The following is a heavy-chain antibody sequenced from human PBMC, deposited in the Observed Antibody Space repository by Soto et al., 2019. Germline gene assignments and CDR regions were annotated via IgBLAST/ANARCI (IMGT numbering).Heavy chain of an antibody. CDR3: ARAFFCGIYRSCWFDP. Sequence: ASVKVSCKASGYTFTSYAMHWVRQAPGQRLEWMGWINAGNGNTKYSQKFQGRVTITRDTSASTAYMELSSLRSEDTAVYYCARAFFCGIYRSCWFDPWGQGTLVTVSP. CDR1: GYTFTSYA. V-gene: IGHV1-3*01. J-gene: IGHJ5*02. D-gene: IGHD3-16*02. CDR2: INAGNGNT.